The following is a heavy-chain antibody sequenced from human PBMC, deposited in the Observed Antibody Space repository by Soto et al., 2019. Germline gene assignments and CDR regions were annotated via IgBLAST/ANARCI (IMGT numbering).Heavy chain of an antibody. V-gene: IGHV3-23*01. CDR1: GFTFSSYA. J-gene: IGHJ4*02. D-gene: IGHD3-22*01. CDR2: ISGSGGST. Sequence: PGGSLRLSCAASGFTFSSYAMSWVRQAPGKGLEWVSAISGSGGSTYYADSVKGRFTISRDNSKNTLYLQMNSLRAEDTAVYYCAKDSYYYDSSGSLLSYWGQGTLVTVPS. CDR3: AKDSYYYDSSGSLLSY.